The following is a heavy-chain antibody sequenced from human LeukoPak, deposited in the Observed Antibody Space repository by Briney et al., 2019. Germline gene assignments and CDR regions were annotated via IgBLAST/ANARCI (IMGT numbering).Heavy chain of an antibody. CDR3: AKAYGDLTAGFDY. D-gene: IGHD4-17*01. CDR2: INPNSGGT. V-gene: IGHV1-2*02. Sequence: ASVKVSCKASGFTFSGYYMHWVRQAPGQGFEWMGWINPNSGGTNFAQKFQGRVTMTRDTSISTAYMELSRLRSDDTAVYYCAKAYGDLTAGFDYWGQGTLVTVSS. J-gene: IGHJ4*02. CDR1: GFTFSGYY.